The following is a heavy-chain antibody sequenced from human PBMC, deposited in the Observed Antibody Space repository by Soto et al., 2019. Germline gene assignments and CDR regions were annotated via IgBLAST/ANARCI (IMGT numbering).Heavy chain of an antibody. Sequence: QVQLVESGGGVVQPGRSQRLSCAASGFTFSSYGMHWVRQAPGKGLERVAVIWYDGSNKYYADSVKGRFTISRDNSKNTLYLQMNSLRAEDTAVYYCARDVRWSASANWFDPWGQGTLVTVSS. CDR3: ARDVRWSASANWFDP. V-gene: IGHV3-33*01. CDR1: GFTFSSYG. J-gene: IGHJ5*02. CDR2: IWYDGSNK. D-gene: IGHD2-15*01.